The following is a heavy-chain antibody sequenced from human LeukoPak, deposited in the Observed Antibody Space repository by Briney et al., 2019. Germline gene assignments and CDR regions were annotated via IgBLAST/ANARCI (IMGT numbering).Heavy chain of an antibody. D-gene: IGHD4-17*01. V-gene: IGHV3-48*04. CDR2: ISSSSSTI. CDR1: GFTFSSNS. Sequence: GGSLRLSCEASGFTFSSNSMNWVRQAPGKGLEWVSYISSSSSTIYADSVKGRFTTSRDNAKNSLYLQMNSLRAEDTAVYYCAREAWTVTKRYYYGMDVWGQGTTVTVSS. J-gene: IGHJ6*02. CDR3: AREAWTVTKRYYYGMDV.